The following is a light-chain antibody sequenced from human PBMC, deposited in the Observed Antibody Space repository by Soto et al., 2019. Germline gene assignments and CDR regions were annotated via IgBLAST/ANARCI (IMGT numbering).Light chain of an antibody. V-gene: IGLV2-14*01. CDR1: SSDAGGYNY. J-gene: IGLJ1*01. Sequence: QSVLTQPASVSGSPGQSITIPCTGTSSDAGGYNYVSWYQQHPGKAPKLMIYDVSNRPSGVSNRFSGSKSGNTASLTISGLQAEDEADYYCSSYTSSSPWVFGTGTKVTVL. CDR2: DVS. CDR3: SSYTSSSPWV.